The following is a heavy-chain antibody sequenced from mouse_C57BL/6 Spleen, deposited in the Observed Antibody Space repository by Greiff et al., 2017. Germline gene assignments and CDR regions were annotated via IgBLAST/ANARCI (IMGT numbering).Heavy chain of an antibody. D-gene: IGHD4-1*01. J-gene: IGHJ3*01. V-gene: IGHV1-85*01. CDR3: ASAFNWVFAY. CDR1: GYTFTSYD. CDR2: IYPRDGST. Sequence: LEESGPELVKPGASVKLSCKASGYTFTSYDINWVKQRPGQGLEWIGWIYPRDGSTKYNEKFKGKATLTVDTSSSTAYMELHSLTSEDSAVYFCASAFNWVFAYWGQGTLVTVSA.